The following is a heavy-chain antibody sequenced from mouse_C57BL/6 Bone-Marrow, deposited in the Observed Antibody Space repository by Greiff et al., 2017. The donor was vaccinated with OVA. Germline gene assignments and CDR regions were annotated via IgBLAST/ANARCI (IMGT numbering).Heavy chain of an antibody. CDR1: GFTFSSYA. Sequence: DVMLVESGGGLVKPGGSLKLSCAASGFTFSSYAMSWVRQTPEQRLEWVATISAGGSCTYYPDNVKGRFTISRDNAKNTLYLQMSHLKSEDTAMYYCARAPYDYGGAWFAYWGQGTLVTVSA. V-gene: IGHV5-4*03. CDR3: ARAPYDYGGAWFAY. D-gene: IGHD2-4*01. CDR2: ISAGGSCT. J-gene: IGHJ3*01.